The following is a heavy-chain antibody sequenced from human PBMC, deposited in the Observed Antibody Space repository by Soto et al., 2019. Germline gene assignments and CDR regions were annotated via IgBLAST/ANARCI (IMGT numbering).Heavy chain of an antibody. D-gene: IGHD4-17*01. CDR2: ITNTVITT. J-gene: IGHJ4*02. V-gene: IGHV3-23*01. CDR3: AKGFDHGDTKHIDH. Sequence: GGSLRLSCAASGFGFSTHALSWVRQAPGKGLEWLSSITNTVITTHYADSVKGRFTISRENSRNTLHLQMNNLRVDDTAVYYCAKGFDHGDTKHIDHWGQGTLVTFSS. CDR1: GFGFSTHA.